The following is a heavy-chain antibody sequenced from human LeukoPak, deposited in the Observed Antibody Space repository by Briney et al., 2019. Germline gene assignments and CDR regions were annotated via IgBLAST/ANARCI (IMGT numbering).Heavy chain of an antibody. CDR2: IRYDGSNK. D-gene: IGHD6-13*01. CDR1: GFTFSSYG. V-gene: IGHV3-30*02. J-gene: IGHJ5*02. CDR3: ARGRYSSSWANNWFDP. Sequence: GGSLRLSCAASGFTFSSYGMHWVRQAPGKGLEWVAFIRYDGSNKYYADSVKGRFTISRDNSKNTLYLQMNSLRAEDTAVYYCARGRYSSSWANNWFDPWGQGTLVTVSS.